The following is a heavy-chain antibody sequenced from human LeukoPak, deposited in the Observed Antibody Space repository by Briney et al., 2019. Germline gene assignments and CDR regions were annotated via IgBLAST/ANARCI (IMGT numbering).Heavy chain of an antibody. CDR1: GGSFSGYY. CDR2: INHSGST. J-gene: IGHJ4*02. V-gene: IGHV4-34*01. D-gene: IGHD6-6*01. CDR3: ARGRKQAAQYYFDY. Sequence: SETLSLTCAVYGGSFSGYYWSWIRQPPGKGLEWIGEINHSGSTNYNPSLKSRVTISVDTSKNQFSRKLSSVTAADTAVYYCARGRKQAAQYYFDYWGQGTLVTVSS.